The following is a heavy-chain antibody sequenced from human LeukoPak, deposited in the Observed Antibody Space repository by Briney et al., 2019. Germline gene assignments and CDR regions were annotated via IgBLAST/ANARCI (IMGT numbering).Heavy chain of an antibody. CDR1: GFTFSSYV. CDR2: ISYDGSNE. CDR3: ARDGYYYGSGSYYKVDFDY. V-gene: IGHV3-30*04. Sequence: GGSLRLSCAASGFTFSSYVMHWVRQAPGKGLEWVAIISYDGSNEYYADSVKGRFTISRDNSKNTLYLQMNSLRAADTAVYYCARDGYYYGSGSYYKVDFDYWGQGTLVTVSS. D-gene: IGHD3-10*01. J-gene: IGHJ4*02.